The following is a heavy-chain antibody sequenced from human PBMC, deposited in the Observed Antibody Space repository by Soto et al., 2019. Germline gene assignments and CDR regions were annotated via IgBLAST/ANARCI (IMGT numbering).Heavy chain of an antibody. CDR1: GGTFSSYA. D-gene: IGHD3-9*01. CDR3: ASSHNSYYDILTGYPTLDY. V-gene: IGHV1-69*13. J-gene: IGHJ4*02. CDR2: IIPIFGTA. Sequence: SVKVSCKASGGTFSSYAISWVRQAPGQGLEWMGGIIPIFGTANYAQKFQGRVTITADESTSTAYMELSSLRSEDTAVYYCASSHNSYYDILTGYPTLDYWGQGTLVTVSS.